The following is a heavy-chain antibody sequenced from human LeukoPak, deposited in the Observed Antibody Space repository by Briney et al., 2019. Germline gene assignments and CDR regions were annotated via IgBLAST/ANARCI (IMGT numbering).Heavy chain of an antibody. V-gene: IGHV4-34*01. J-gene: IGHJ5*02. CDR3: ARDQVGATAGYYGFDP. CDR1: GGSFSGYY. CDR2: INHSGST. D-gene: IGHD1-26*01. Sequence: PSETLSLTCAVYGGSFSGYYWSWIRQPPGKGLEWIGEINHSGSTNYNPSLKSRVTMSVDTSKNQFSLKLSSVTAADTAVYYCARDQVGATAGYYGFDPWGQGTLVTVSS.